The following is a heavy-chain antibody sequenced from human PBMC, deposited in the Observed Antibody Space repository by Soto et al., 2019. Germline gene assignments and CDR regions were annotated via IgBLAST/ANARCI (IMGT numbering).Heavy chain of an antibody. V-gene: IGHV6-1*01. CDR3: AREYSGPWGYYGMDV. CDR2: TYYRPKWHN. CDR1: GDSVSSNSSA. Sequence: SQTLSLTFAISGDSVSSNSSAWNCISQSPSRGLEWLGRTYYRPKWHNDYAVSVKSRITLNPDTSKNQFSLQLNSVTPEDTAVYYCAREYSGPWGYYGMDVWGQGTTVTVSS. D-gene: IGHD6-13*01. J-gene: IGHJ6*02.